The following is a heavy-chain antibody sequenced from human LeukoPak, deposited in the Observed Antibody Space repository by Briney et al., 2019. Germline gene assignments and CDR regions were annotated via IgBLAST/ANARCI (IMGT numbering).Heavy chain of an antibody. V-gene: IGHV3-30-3*01. J-gene: IGHJ4*02. CDR1: GFTFSSYA. Sequence: GGSLRLSCAASGFTFSSYAMHWVRQAPGKGREWVAVISYDGSNKYYADSVKGRFTISRDNSKNTLYLQMNSLRAEDTAVYYCARDHWVIVVVPAATFFDYWGQGTLVTVSS. D-gene: IGHD2-2*01. CDR3: ARDHWVIVVVPAATFFDY. CDR2: ISYDGSNK.